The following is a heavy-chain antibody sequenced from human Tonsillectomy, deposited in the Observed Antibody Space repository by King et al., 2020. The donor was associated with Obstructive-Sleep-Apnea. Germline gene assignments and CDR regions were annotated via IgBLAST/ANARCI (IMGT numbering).Heavy chain of an antibody. Sequence: VQLVESGGDLVQPGGSLRLSCAASGFTFGANAMTWVRQAPGKGLEWVSGISGSGGTTHYAASVKGRFTISRDNSENTLYLQMASLRAKDTAVYYCARVRCGGECYYNLDVWGQGTTVTVSS. V-gene: IGHV3-23*04. J-gene: IGHJ6*02. CDR2: ISGSGGTT. D-gene: IGHD2-21*01. CDR1: GFTFGANA. CDR3: ARVRCGGECYYNLDV.